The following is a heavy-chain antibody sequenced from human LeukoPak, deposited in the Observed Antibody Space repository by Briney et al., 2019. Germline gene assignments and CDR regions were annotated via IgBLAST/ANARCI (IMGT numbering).Heavy chain of an antibody. CDR3: ARLGGGGDEYFQH. J-gene: IGHJ1*01. D-gene: IGHD2-21*01. CDR1: GGTFSSYT. CDR2: IIPILGIA. V-gene: IGHV1-69*02. Sequence: SVKVSCKASGGTFSSYTISWVRQAPGQGLEWVGRIIPILGIANYAQKFQGRVTITADKSTSTAYMELSSLRSEDTAVYYCARLGGGGDEYFQHWGQGTLVTVSS.